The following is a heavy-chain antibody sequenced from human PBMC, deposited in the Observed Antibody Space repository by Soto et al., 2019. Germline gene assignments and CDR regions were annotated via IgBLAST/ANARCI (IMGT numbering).Heavy chain of an antibody. J-gene: IGHJ4*02. Sequence: ASVKVSCKASGYTFTSYAMHWVRQAPGQRLEWMGWINAGNGNTKYSQKFQGRVTITRDTSASTAYMELSSLRSEDTAVYYCARVHDFWSGSDYFDYWGQGTLVTVSS. D-gene: IGHD3-3*01. CDR2: INAGNGNT. CDR3: ARVHDFWSGSDYFDY. V-gene: IGHV1-3*01. CDR1: GYTFTSYA.